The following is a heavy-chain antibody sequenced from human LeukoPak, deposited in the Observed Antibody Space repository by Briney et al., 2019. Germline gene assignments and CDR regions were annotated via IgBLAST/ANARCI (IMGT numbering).Heavy chain of an antibody. D-gene: IGHD2-21*01. Sequence: ASVKVSCKASGYTFTSYGISWVRQAPGQGLEWMGWISAYNGNTNYAQKFQGRVTITADESTSTAYMELSSLRSEDTAVYYCARATYCGGDCYLGWFDPWGQGTLVTVSS. V-gene: IGHV1-18*01. CDR1: GYTFTSYG. CDR3: ARATYCGGDCYLGWFDP. J-gene: IGHJ5*02. CDR2: ISAYNGNT.